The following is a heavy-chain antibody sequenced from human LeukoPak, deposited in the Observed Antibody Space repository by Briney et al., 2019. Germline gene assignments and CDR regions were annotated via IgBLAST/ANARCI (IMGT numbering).Heavy chain of an antibody. Sequence: PGASLQISCKGSGYIFTSYWIAWVRQLPGRGLEWRGIIFPEDSDTRYSPSFQGLITISADKSINTAYLQWSSLKASDTAMYYCARHSDITVADSWGQGTLVTVSS. CDR1: GYIFTSYW. V-gene: IGHV5-51*01. J-gene: IGHJ5*01. CDR2: IFPEDSDT. D-gene: IGHD6-19*01. CDR3: ARHSDITVADS.